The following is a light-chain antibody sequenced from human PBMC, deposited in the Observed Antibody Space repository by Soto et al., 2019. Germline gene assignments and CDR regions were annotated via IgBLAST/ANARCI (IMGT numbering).Light chain of an antibody. CDR3: QQYGSSGT. CDR1: RSVSNNY. J-gene: IGKJ1*01. Sequence: EIVLTQAPGTLSLSPGERASVSCRASRSVSNNYLAWYQQKPGQAPRLLIYGASNRATGIPDRFSGSGSGTDFTLTISRLEPEDFAVYYCQQYGSSGTFGQGTRWIS. V-gene: IGKV3-20*01. CDR2: GAS.